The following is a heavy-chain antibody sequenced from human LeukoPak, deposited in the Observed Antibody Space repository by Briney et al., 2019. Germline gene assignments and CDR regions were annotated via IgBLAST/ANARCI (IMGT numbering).Heavy chain of an antibody. Sequence: GGSLRLSCAASGFTFSSYSMNWVRQAPGKGLEWVSYISTRSGSIYYADSVKGRFTISRDNAKNSLYLQMNSLRDEDTAVYYCALVPSNWGRGTLVTVSS. D-gene: IGHD2-2*01. CDR3: ALVPSN. CDR2: ISTRSGSI. V-gene: IGHV3-48*02. J-gene: IGHJ4*02. CDR1: GFTFSSYS.